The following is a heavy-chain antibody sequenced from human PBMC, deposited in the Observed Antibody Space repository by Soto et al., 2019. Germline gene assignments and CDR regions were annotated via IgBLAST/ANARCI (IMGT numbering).Heavy chain of an antibody. CDR2: ISAYNGNT. D-gene: IGHD4-17*01. V-gene: IGHV1-18*01. CDR3: ARVPLTTEDNWFDP. Sequence: ASVKVSCKASGYTFTSYGISWVRQAPGQGLEWMGWISAYNGNTNYAQKLQGRVTMTTDTSTSTAYMELRSLRSDDTAVYYCARVPLTTEDNWFDPWGQGTLVTVSS. CDR1: GYTFTSYG. J-gene: IGHJ5*02.